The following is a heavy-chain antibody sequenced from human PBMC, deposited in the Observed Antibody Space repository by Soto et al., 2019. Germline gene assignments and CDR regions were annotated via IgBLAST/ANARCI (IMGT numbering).Heavy chain of an antibody. CDR2: ISYDESNK. CDR1: GFTFSSYA. CDR3: ARDFYDSRGDGIYYYGMDV. Sequence: GGSLRLSCAASGFTFSSYAMHWVRQAPGKGLEWVAVISYDESNKYYADSVKGRFTISRDNSKNTLYLQMNSLRAEDTAVYYCARDFYDSRGDGIYYYGMDVWGQGTTVTVSS. J-gene: IGHJ6*02. D-gene: IGHD3-22*01. V-gene: IGHV3-30-3*01.